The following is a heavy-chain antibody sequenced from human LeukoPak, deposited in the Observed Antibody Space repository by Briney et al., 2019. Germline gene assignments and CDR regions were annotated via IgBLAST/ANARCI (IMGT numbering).Heavy chain of an antibody. D-gene: IGHD5-24*01. Sequence: ASVKVSCKASGYTFTNYYIHWVRQAPGQGLEWMGLINPGGDNTDYAQSFQGRVTMTRDTSTSTVYMGLSSLRSEDTAVYYCARIRDGYNDAYDIWGQGTMVTVSS. CDR1: GYTFTNYY. CDR3: ARIRDGYNDAYDI. J-gene: IGHJ3*02. CDR2: INPGGDNT. V-gene: IGHV1-46*01.